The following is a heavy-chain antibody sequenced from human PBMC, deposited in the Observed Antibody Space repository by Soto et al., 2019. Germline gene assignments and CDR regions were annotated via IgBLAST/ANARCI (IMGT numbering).Heavy chain of an antibody. Sequence: QVHLVQSGPEVKRPGSSVKVSCKASGDTFGRNAIHWVRQAPGQGLEWMGGIIPMFPTTNYAQRFKGRLTISADKSTGTAYMEMPSLRSEDTAVYYCTKDGDSADYGYWGQGTLVTVSS. J-gene: IGHJ4*02. D-gene: IGHD2-21*01. CDR2: IIPMFPTT. V-gene: IGHV1-69*06. CDR3: TKDGDSADYGY. CDR1: GDTFGRNA.